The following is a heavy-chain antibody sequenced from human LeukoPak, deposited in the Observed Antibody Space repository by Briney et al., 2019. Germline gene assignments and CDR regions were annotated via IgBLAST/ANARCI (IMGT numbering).Heavy chain of an antibody. CDR1: GGSISSYY. CDR3: ARNEYSSSAGHDAFDI. V-gene: IGHV4-59*01. D-gene: IGHD6-6*01. J-gene: IGHJ3*02. CDR2: IYYSGST. Sequence: SETLSLTCTVSGGSISSYYWSWIRQPPGKGLEWIGYIYYSGSTNYNPSLKSRVTISVDTSKNQFSLKLSSVTAADTAVYYCARNEYSSSAGHDAFDIWGQGTMVTVSS.